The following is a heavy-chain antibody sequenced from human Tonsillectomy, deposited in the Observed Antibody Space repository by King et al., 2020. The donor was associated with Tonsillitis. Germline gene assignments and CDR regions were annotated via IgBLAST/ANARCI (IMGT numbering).Heavy chain of an antibody. D-gene: IGHD1-26*01. V-gene: IGHV1-8*01. CDR1: GYTFTSYD. CDR3: ARSRRGSYDL. Sequence: VQLVESGAEVKKPGASVKVSCKASGYTFTSYDINWVRQATGQGLEWMGWLNPNSGKTGYAQKFQGRVIMTTNTPISTVYMELSSMRSEDTAVYFCARSRRGSYDLWGQGTLVTVSS. J-gene: IGHJ4*02. CDR2: LNPNSGKT.